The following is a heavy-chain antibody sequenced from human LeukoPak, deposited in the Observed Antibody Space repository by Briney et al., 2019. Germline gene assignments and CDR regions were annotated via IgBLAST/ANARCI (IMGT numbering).Heavy chain of an antibody. CDR2: ISWDGGST. D-gene: IGHD4-17*01. CDR1: GFTFDDYT. Sequence: PGGSLRLSCAASGFTFDDYTMHWVRQAPGKGLEWVSLISWDGGSTYYADSVKGRFTISRDSSKNSLYLQMNSLRTEDTALYYCAKDDDYGDYFDYWGQGTLVTVSS. J-gene: IGHJ4*02. V-gene: IGHV3-43*01. CDR3: AKDDDYGDYFDY.